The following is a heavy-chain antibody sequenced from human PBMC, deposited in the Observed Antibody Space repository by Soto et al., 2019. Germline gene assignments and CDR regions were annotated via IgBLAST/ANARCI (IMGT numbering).Heavy chain of an antibody. D-gene: IGHD3-22*01. Sequence: QVQLVQSGAEVKKPGSWVKVSCKVSGGTFSTYIISWVRQAPGQGLEWMGGIIPIFGPADYAQKFQGRVTITADESTSTAYMELSSLRSEDTAVYYCARVDGSGYYYAYWGQGTLVTVSS. V-gene: IGHV1-69*01. CDR3: ARVDGSGYYYAY. CDR1: GGTFSTYI. CDR2: IIPIFGPA. J-gene: IGHJ4*02.